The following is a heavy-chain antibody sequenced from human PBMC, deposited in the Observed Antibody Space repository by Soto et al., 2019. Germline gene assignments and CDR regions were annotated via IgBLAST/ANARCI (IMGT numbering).Heavy chain of an antibody. Sequence: GGSLRLSCAASGFTFSSYAMAWVRQAPGKGLERISAISGSGGSTYHGDSVKGRFTISRDNSKNTLYVQMNSLRAEDTAIYYCAKGSAHGSPYYFDSWGRGTLVTVSS. V-gene: IGHV3-23*01. CDR3: AKGSAHGSPYYFDS. J-gene: IGHJ4*02. CDR2: ISGSGGST. CDR1: GFTFSSYA. D-gene: IGHD6-25*01.